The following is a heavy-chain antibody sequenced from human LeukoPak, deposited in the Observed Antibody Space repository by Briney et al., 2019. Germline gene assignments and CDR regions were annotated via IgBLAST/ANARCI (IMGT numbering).Heavy chain of an antibody. CDR1: GGSISSYY. CDR2: IYYSGST. CDR3: ARQPHYYYYYMDV. V-gene: IGHV4-59*08. J-gene: IGHJ6*03. Sequence: SETLSLTCTVSGGSISSYYWSWIRQPPGKGLEWIGYIYYSGSTNYNPSLTSRVIISVDTSKNQFSLKLSSVPAADTAVYYCARQPHYYYYYMDVWGKGTTVTVSS.